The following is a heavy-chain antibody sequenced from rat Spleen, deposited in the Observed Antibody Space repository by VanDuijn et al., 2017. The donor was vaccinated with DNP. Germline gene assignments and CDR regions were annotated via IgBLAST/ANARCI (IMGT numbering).Heavy chain of an antibody. D-gene: IGHD1-8*01. CDR3: VRDSRDYGSYADYFDY. V-gene: IGHV5-20*01. Sequence: EVQLVESGGGLVQPGRSLKLSCAASGFTFSDYYMAWVRQAPTKGLEWVAYISYDGGSTYYGDSVKGRFTISRDNATNTLYLQMNSLRSEDTASYYCVRDSRDYGSYADYFDYWGQGVMVTVSS. CDR1: GFTFSDYY. CDR2: ISYDGGST. J-gene: IGHJ2*01.